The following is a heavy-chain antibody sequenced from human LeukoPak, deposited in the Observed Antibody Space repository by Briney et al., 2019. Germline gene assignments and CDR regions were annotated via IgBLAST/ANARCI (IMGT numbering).Heavy chain of an antibody. CDR1: GGSISSGGYY. V-gene: IGHV4-31*03. D-gene: IGHD2-2*01. Sequence: TSETLSLTCTVSGGSISSGGYYWSWIRQHPGKGLEWIGYIYYSGSTYYNPSLKSRVTISVDTPKNQFSLKQSSVTAADTAVYYCARATVVPAAMGNWGQGTLVTVSS. CDR2: IYYSGST. CDR3: ARATVVPAAMGN. J-gene: IGHJ4*02.